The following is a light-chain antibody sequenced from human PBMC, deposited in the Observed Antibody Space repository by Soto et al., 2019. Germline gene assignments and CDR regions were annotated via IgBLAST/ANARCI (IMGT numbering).Light chain of an antibody. CDR1: SSDVGGYNS. V-gene: IGLV2-8*01. CDR3: SSYAGSDNDV. CDR2: EVS. Sequence: QSALTQPPSASGSPGQSVTISCTGTSSDVGGYNSVSWYQHLPGKAPKLMIYEVSKRPSGVPDRFSGSKSANTASLTVSRLQAEDEADYYCSSYAGSDNDVFGTGTKLTVL. J-gene: IGLJ1*01.